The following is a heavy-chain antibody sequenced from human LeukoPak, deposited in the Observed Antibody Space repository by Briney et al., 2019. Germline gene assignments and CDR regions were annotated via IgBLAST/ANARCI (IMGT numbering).Heavy chain of an antibody. CDR2: IKSRTDGGTA. D-gene: IGHD6-19*01. V-gene: IGHV3-15*01. J-gene: IGHJ3*02. CDR1: GLTFYNAW. CDR3: TTESRDRTGWYGAFDI. Sequence: GGSLTLSCAASGLTFYNAWLDWVRQAPGKGLEWVGRIKSRTDGGTADYPAPVKGRFTISRDDSTNTLFLQMNSLRTEDTAVYYCTTESRDRTGWYGAFDIWGQGTMVTVSS.